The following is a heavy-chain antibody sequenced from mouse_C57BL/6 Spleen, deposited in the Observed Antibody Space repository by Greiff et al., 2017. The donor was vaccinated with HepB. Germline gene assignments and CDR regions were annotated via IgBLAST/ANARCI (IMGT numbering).Heavy chain of an antibody. J-gene: IGHJ2*01. D-gene: IGHD1-1*01. CDR1: GFTFSSYA. Sequence: EVKLVESGGGLVKPGGSLKLSCAASGFTFSSYAMSWVRQTPEKRLEWVATISDGGSYTYYPDNVKGRFTISRDNAKNNLYLQMSHLKSEDTAMYYCARRFGDYYGLYFDYWGQGTTLTVSS. CDR2: ISDGGSYT. CDR3: ARRFGDYYGLYFDY. V-gene: IGHV5-4*03.